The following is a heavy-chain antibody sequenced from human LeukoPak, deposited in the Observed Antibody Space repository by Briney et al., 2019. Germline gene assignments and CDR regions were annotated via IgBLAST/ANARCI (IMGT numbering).Heavy chain of an antibody. CDR1: GGSISSYY. CDR2: IYYSGST. Sequence: SETLSLTCTVSGGSISSYYWSWIRQPPGKGLEWIGYIYYSGSTNYNPSLKSRVTISVDTSKNQFSLKLSSVTAADTAVYYCARSHPLSPNYYYMDVWGKGTTVTVSS. CDR3: ARSHPLSPNYYYMDV. J-gene: IGHJ6*03. V-gene: IGHV4-59*01.